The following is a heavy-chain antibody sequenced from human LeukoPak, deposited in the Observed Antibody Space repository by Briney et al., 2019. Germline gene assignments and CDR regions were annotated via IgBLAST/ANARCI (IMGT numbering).Heavy chain of an antibody. Sequence: GGSLRLSCAASGFTFSSYWMTWVRQAPGKGLEWVAIIKKDGSAKYYVDSVRGRFTISRDNAENSLYLQLNSLRAEDTAVYYCARELTNEGFDYWGQGTLVTVSS. CDR1: GFTFSSYW. D-gene: IGHD1-1*01. J-gene: IGHJ4*02. CDR2: IKKDGSAK. CDR3: ARELTNEGFDY. V-gene: IGHV3-7*01.